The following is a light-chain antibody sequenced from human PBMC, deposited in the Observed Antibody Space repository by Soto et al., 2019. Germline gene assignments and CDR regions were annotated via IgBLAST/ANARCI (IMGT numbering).Light chain of an antibody. J-gene: IGKJ1*01. Sequence: VVMTQSPATLSVSPGERAMLSCRASQSVGSYLAWYQHKPGQAPRLLIYGASTRATGVPARFSGSGSGTEFTLTISSRQSEDFAVYYCQQYNNWPPWTFDQGTKVEIK. CDR2: GAS. CDR1: QSVGSY. V-gene: IGKV3-15*01. CDR3: QQYNNWPPWT.